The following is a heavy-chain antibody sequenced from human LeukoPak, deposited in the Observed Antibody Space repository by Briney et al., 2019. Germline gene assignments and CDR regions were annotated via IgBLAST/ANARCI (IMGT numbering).Heavy chain of an antibody. D-gene: IGHD1-14*01. CDR3: ARGTSWISPDWYMDV. J-gene: IGHJ6*03. V-gene: IGHV3-23*01. CDR1: GFTFSSYA. Sequence: GGSLRLSCAASGFTFSSYAMNWVRQAPGRGLEWVSAVGSSGSIHYSDSVRGRFTISRDNSMSTLYLQMNSLRDEDTAIYYCARGTSWISPDWYMDVWGEGTTVTVSS. CDR2: VGSSGSI.